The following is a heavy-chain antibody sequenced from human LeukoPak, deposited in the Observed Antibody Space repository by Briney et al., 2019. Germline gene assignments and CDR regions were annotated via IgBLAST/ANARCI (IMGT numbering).Heavy chain of an antibody. Sequence: SETLSLTCTVSRGSISSSSYYWGWIRQPPGKGLEWIGSIYYSGSTYYNPSLKSRVTISVDTSKNQFSLKLSSVTAADTAVYYCARHVAAYCGGDCYSGWFDPWGQGTLVTVSS. J-gene: IGHJ5*02. CDR1: RGSISSSSYY. CDR3: ARHVAAYCGGDCYSGWFDP. D-gene: IGHD2-21*02. V-gene: IGHV4-39*01. CDR2: IYYSGST.